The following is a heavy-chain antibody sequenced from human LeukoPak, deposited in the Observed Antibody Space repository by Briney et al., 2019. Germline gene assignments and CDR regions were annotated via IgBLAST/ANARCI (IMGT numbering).Heavy chain of an antibody. CDR1: GFTFSNFA. V-gene: IGHV3-23*01. J-gene: IGHJ5*02. D-gene: IGHD6-13*01. Sequence: GGSLRLSCVPSGFTFSNFAMMWVRQAPGTGLQWVSTITGYGATFYADSVRGRFTIFRDTSMNTLFLKMNSLGAEDTAVYYCAKGAAAGKVDWFDPWGQGTLVTVSS. CDR2: ITGYGAT. CDR3: AKGAAAGKVDWFDP.